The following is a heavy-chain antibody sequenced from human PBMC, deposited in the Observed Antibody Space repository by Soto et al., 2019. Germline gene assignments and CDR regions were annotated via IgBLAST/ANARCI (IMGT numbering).Heavy chain of an antibody. CDR3: ARDLKSYYGSGSYYLAYYYYGMDV. J-gene: IGHJ6*02. Sequence: QVQLVESVGGVVQPGRSLRLSCAASGFTFSSYAMHWVRQAPGKGLEWVAVISYDGSNKYYADSVKGRFTISRDNSKNTLYLQMNSLRAEDTAVYYCARDLKSYYGSGSYYLAYYYYGMDVWGQGTTVTVSS. V-gene: IGHV3-30-3*01. CDR1: GFTFSSYA. CDR2: ISYDGSNK. D-gene: IGHD3-10*01.